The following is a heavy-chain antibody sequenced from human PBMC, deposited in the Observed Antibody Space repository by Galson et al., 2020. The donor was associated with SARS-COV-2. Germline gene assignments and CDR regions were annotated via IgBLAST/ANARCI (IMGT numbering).Heavy chain of an antibody. CDR1: GGSISSYY. D-gene: IGHD6-13*01. V-gene: IGHV4-59*01. J-gene: IGHJ4*02. Sequence: SETLSLTCTVSGGSISSYYWSWIRQPPGQGLDWIGYITFTGSTTYNPSLRSRVTISRDPSKNQFSLKLRSVTAADTAVYYCARYDPLAAAGTGGFDFWGQGTLFTVSS. CDR2: ITFTGST. CDR3: ARYDPLAAAGTGGFDF.